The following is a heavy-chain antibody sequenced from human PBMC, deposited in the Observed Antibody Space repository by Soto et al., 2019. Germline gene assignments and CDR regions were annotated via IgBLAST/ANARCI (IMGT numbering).Heavy chain of an antibody. Sequence: GGSLRLSCAASGFTFRSYAMSWVRQAPGKGLEWVSAISESGGSTYYADSVKGRFTISRDNSKNTLYLQMNSLRAEDTAVYYCAKDKPGTKAFDIWGRGKLVTASS. CDR2: ISESGGST. V-gene: IGHV3-23*01. D-gene: IGHD1-1*01. CDR1: GFTFRSYA. J-gene: IGHJ3*02. CDR3: AKDKPGTKAFDI.